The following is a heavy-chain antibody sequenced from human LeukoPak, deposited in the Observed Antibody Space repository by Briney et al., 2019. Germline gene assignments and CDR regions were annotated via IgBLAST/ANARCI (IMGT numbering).Heavy chain of an antibody. CDR2: ISSSSYI. D-gene: IGHD3-22*01. V-gene: IGHV3-21*01. CDR3: AKGSDYYDSSGYYSDY. CDR1: GFTFSSYS. Sequence: GGSLRLSCAASGFTFSSYSMNWVRQAPGKGLEWVSSISSSSYIYYADSVKGRFTISRDNAKNSLYLQMNSLRAEDTAVYYCAKGSDYYDSSGYYSDYWGQGTLVTVSS. J-gene: IGHJ4*02.